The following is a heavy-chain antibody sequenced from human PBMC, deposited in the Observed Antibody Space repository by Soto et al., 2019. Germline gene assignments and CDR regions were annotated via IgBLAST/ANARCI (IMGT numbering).Heavy chain of an antibody. CDR2: IYYSGST. D-gene: IGHD6-19*01. CDR3: ARGRHSSGWLGKNYYYYGMDV. J-gene: IGHJ6*02. CDR1: GGSISSGDYY. Sequence: SETLSLTCTVSGGSISSGDYYWSWIRQPPGKGLEWIGYIYYSGSTYYNPSLKSRVTISVDTSKNQSSLKLSSVTAADTAVYYCARGRHSSGWLGKNYYYYGMDVWGQGTTVTVPS. V-gene: IGHV4-30-4*01.